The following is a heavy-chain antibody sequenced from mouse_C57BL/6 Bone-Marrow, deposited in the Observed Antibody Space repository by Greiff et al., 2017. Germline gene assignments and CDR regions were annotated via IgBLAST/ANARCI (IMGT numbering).Heavy chain of an antibody. V-gene: IGHV7-3*01. CDR1: GFTFTDYY. D-gene: IGHD2-1*01. J-gene: IGHJ4*01. Sequence: EVMLVESGGGLVQPGGSLSLSCAASGFTFTDYYMSWVRQPPGKALEWLGFIRNKANGYTTEYSASVKGRFTISRDNSKSILYLQMNALRAEDSATYYCASLYYAHPYYYAMDYWGQGTSVTVSS. CDR3: ASLYYAHPYYYAMDY. CDR2: IRNKANGYTT.